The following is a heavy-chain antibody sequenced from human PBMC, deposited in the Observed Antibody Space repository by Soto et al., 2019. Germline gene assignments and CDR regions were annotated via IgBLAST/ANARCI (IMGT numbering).Heavy chain of an antibody. J-gene: IGHJ4*01. CDR1: GDSITTNNW. CDR2: IFHRGST. Sequence: SETLSLTCDVSGDSITTNNWWGWVRQSPGTGLEWIGEIFHRGSTYSNPSLRSRVLMSLDKSKNQFSLRLNSVTAADTAIYYCARKYF. CDR3: ARKYF. V-gene: IGHV4-4*02.